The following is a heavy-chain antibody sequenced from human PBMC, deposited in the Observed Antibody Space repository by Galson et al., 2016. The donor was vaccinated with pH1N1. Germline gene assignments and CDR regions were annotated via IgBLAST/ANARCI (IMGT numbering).Heavy chain of an antibody. D-gene: IGHD3-9*01. CDR3: ARVNFEWIFSLRDNWFDP. CDR2: INHRGIT. Sequence: SETLSLTCGVSGGSLNDYYWTWLRQPPGKGLQWIGEINHRGITNYNPSFNGRATISVDTSQNLFSLKLTSVIAADLGVYYCARVNFEWIFSLRDNWFDPWGQGALVTVSS. CDR1: GGSLNDYY. J-gene: IGHJ5*02. V-gene: IGHV4-34*01.